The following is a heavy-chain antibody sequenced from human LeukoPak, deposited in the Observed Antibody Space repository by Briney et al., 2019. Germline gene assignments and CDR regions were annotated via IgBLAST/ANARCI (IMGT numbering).Heavy chain of an antibody. J-gene: IGHJ5*02. V-gene: IGHV5-51*01. D-gene: IGHD2-15*01. CDR3: ARQEYCSGASCYTWFDP. CDR1: GYSFTNYW. CDR2: IYPADSDI. Sequence: GESLKISCKGSGYSFTNYWIAWVRQMPGKGLEWMGIIYPADSDIRYSPSFQGQVTISADKSISTAYLQWNSLKASDTAMYYCARQEYCSGASCYTWFDPWGQGTLVTVSS.